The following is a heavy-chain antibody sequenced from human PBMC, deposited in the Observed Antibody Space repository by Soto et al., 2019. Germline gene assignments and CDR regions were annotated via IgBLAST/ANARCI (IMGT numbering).Heavy chain of an antibody. CDR3: GRHIPYYYGSGSLYYYMDV. J-gene: IGHJ6*03. CDR2: IYYSGST. CDR1: GGSISSYY. D-gene: IGHD3-10*01. V-gene: IGHV4-59*08. Sequence: SETLSLTCTVSGGSISSYYWSWIRQPPGKGLEWIGYIYYSGSTNYNPSLKSRVTISVDTSKNQFSLKLSSVTAADTAVYYCGRHIPYYYGSGSLYYYMDVWGKGTTVTVPS.